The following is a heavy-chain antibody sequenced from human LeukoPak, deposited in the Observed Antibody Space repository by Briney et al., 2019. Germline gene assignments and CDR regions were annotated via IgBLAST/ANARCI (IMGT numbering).Heavy chain of an antibody. V-gene: IGHV5-51*01. Sequence: GESLKISCKASGYSFPNYWPGWVRQIPGKGLEWMGIIYPGDSDTRYSPSFQGQVTISADKSISTAYLQWSSLKASDTAMYYCARLLWNDLFNWYFDPWGRGTLVTVSS. J-gene: IGHJ2*01. CDR1: GYSFPNYW. D-gene: IGHD1-1*01. CDR3: ARLLWNDLFNWYFDP. CDR2: IYPGDSDT.